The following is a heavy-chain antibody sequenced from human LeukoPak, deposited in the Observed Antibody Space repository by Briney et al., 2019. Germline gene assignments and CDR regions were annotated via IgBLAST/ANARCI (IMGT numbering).Heavy chain of an antibody. CDR3: ARVMRSGSPFDY. D-gene: IGHD1-26*01. CDR2: ISKDGNTR. V-gene: IGHV3-11*01. CDR1: GFTFSDYY. Sequence: GWSLRLSCAASGFTFSDYYMSWIRQAPGKGLEWVLYISKDGNTRNYADSVKGRFTISRDNAKNSLFLQMNSLRAEDTAVYYCARVMRSGSPFDYWGQGTLVTVSS. J-gene: IGHJ4*02.